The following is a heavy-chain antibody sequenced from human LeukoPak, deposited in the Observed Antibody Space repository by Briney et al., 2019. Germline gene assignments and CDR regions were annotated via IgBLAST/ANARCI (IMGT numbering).Heavy chain of an antibody. CDR1: GFTFSSYS. Sequence: GGSLRLSCAASGFTFSSYSMNWVRQAPGKGLEWVSSISSSSSYIYYADSVKGRFTISRDNAKNSLYLQMNSLRAEDTAVYYCARARVGLGYCSGGSCHGEAYWGQGTLVTVSS. V-gene: IGHV3-21*01. CDR3: ARARVGLGYCSGGSCHGEAY. CDR2: ISSSSSYI. D-gene: IGHD2-15*01. J-gene: IGHJ4*02.